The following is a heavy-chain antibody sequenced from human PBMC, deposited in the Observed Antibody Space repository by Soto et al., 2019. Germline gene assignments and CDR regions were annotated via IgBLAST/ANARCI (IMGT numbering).Heavy chain of an antibody. J-gene: IGHJ4*02. CDR1: GLSVTSNY. CDR3: ARGYWVEGYGAGTYFDY. Sequence: EVLLVQSGGGLVQPGGSLRLSCAPSGLSVTSNYMAWVRQAPGKGLEWVSVIYSGNTTHHADSVKGRFTISRDSSSNTLYLQMSSLRVEDTALYYCARGYWVEGYGAGTYFDYWGQGTLVTVSS. V-gene: IGHV3-66*01. D-gene: IGHD2-15*01. CDR2: IYSGNTT.